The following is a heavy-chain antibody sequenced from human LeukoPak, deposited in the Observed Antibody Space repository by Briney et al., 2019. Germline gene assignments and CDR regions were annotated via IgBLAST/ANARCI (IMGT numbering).Heavy chain of an antibody. J-gene: IGHJ6*02. Sequence: SQTLSLTCTVSGGSISSGDYYWSWIRPPPGKGLEWVGYIYYSGSTYYNPSLKSRVTISVDTSKNQFSLKLSSVTAADTAVYYCARDSLSDSSGYSVYYYGMDVWGQGTTVTVS. D-gene: IGHD3-22*01. CDR1: GGSISSGDYY. V-gene: IGHV4-30-4*01. CDR2: IYYSGST. CDR3: ARDSLSDSSGYSVYYYGMDV.